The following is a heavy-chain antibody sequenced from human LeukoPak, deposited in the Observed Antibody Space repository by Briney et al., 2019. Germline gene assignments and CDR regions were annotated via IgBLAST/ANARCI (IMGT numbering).Heavy chain of an antibody. CDR3: ATYTLSQFWSGYYHFDY. CDR2: IIPMFGTS. CDR1: GGNFISYA. J-gene: IGHJ4*02. V-gene: IGHV1-69*05. D-gene: IGHD3-3*01. Sequence: SVKVSCKSSGGNFISYAVSWVRQAPGQGLEWMGGIIPMFGTSNYAQKFQGRVTITTDESTTTAYMELSSLSSEDTAVYYCATYTLSQFWSGYYHFDYWGQGTLVSVSS.